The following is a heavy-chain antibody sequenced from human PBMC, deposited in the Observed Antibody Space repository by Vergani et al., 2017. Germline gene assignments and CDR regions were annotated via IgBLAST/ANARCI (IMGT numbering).Heavy chain of an antibody. V-gene: IGHV4-59*12. Sequence: QVQLQESGPGLVKPSETLSLTCTVSGGSISSYYWSWIRQPPGKGLEWIGYIYHSGSTYYNPSLKSRVTISVDRSKNQFSLKLSSVTAADTAVYYCARDKGLTSPWFDPWGQGTLVTVSS. J-gene: IGHJ5*02. CDR2: IYHSGST. D-gene: IGHD4/OR15-4a*01. CDR3: ARDKGLTSPWFDP. CDR1: GGSISSYY.